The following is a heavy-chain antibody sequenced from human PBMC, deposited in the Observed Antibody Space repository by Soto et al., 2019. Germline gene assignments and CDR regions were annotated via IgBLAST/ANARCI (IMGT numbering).Heavy chain of an antibody. V-gene: IGHV3-48*01. J-gene: IGHJ4*02. CDR1: GFTFSSYS. D-gene: IGHD4-17*01. CDR2: LSSSSISI. Sequence: GGSLRLSCAASGFTFSSYSMSWVRQAPGKGLEWVSYLSSSSISIYYADSVKGRFTVSRDNAKNSLYLQMNSLRAEDTAVYYCARWKGISDYNFDYWGQGTLVTVSS. CDR3: ARWKGISDYNFDY.